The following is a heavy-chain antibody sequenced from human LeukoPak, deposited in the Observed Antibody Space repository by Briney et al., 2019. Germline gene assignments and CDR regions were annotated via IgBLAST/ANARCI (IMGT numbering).Heavy chain of an antibody. J-gene: IGHJ5*02. CDR1: GFTFSSYV. CDR2: ISGSGGST. V-gene: IGHV3-23*01. Sequence: PGGSLRLSCAASGFTFSSYVMSWVRQAPGKGLEWVSAISGSGGSTYYADSVKGRFTISRDNAHTSLYLQMSSLRAEDTALYYCARASDPWLQLTWGQGTLVTVSS. D-gene: IGHD5-24*01. CDR3: ARASDPWLQLT.